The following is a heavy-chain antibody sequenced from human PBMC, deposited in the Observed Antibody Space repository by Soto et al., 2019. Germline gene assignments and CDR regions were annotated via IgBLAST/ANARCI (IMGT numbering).Heavy chain of an antibody. CDR2: ISYDGSNK. Sequence: LRLSCAASGFTFSSYAMHWVRQAPGKGLEWVAVISYDGSNKYYADSVKGRFTISRDNSKNTLYLQMNSLRAEDTAVYYCARDLGFGDYASGLDYWGQGTLVTVSS. CDR3: ARDLGFGDYASGLDY. J-gene: IGHJ4*02. V-gene: IGHV3-30-3*01. D-gene: IGHD4-17*01. CDR1: GFTFSSYA.